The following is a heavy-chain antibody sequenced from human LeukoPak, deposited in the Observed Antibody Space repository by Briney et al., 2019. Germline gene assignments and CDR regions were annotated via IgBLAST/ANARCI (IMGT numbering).Heavy chain of an antibody. J-gene: IGHJ5*02. CDR2: ITGSGDST. CDR1: GFTFSNYA. CDR3: ARGNIRFDP. Sequence: GGSLRLSCAASGFTFSNYAMGWVRQAPGKGLEWVSAITGSGDSTYYADSVTGRFTISRDNSKNTLYLQMNSLRAEDTAVYYCARGNIRFDPWGQGTLVTVSS. V-gene: IGHV3-23*01. D-gene: IGHD2/OR15-2a*01.